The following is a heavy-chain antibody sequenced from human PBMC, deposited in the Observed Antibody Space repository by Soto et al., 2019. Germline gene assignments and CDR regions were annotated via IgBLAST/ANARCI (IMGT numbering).Heavy chain of an antibody. CDR1: GVTFSSYG. J-gene: IGHJ6*02. CDR3: ARELLVATIEAYYYGMDV. Sequence: GGSLRLSCAASGVTFSSYGMHWVRQAPGKGLEWVAVIWYDGSIKYYADSVKGRFTISRDNSKNTLYLQMNSLRAEDTAIDYCARELLVATIEAYYYGMDVWGQGTTVTVSS. CDR2: IWYDGSIK. D-gene: IGHD5-12*01. V-gene: IGHV3-33*01.